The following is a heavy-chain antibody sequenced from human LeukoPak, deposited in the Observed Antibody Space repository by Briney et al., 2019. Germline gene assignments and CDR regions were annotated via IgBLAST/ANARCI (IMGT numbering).Heavy chain of an antibody. J-gene: IGHJ4*02. CDR2: INPSGGST. V-gene: IGHV1-46*01. CDR3: ARGGKGGGDHSRPNKRKTGGLDY. D-gene: IGHD2-21*02. CDR1: GYTFTGYY. Sequence: ASVKVSCKASGYTFTGYYMHWVRQAPGQGLEWMGIINPSGGSTSYAQKFQGRVTMTRDTSTSTVYMELSSLRSEDTAVYYCARGGKGGGDHSRPNKRKTGGLDYWGQGTLVTVSS.